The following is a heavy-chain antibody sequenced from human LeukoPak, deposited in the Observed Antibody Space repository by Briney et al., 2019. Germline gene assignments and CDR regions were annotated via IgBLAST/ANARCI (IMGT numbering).Heavy chain of an antibody. CDR1: GGSFSGYY. J-gene: IGHJ6*03. V-gene: IGHV4-34*01. Sequence: SETLSLTCAVYGGSFSGYYWSWIRQPPGKGLEWIGEINHSGSTNYNPSLKSRVTISVDTSKNQFSLKLSSVTAADTAVYYCARRAGAVTGTGYYSYYYYLDVWGKGTTVSVSS. CDR3: ARRAGAVTGTGYYSYYYYLDV. CDR2: INHSGST. D-gene: IGHD6-19*01.